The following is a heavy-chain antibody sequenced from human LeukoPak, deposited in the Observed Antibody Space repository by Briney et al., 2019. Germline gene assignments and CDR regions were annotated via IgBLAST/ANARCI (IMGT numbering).Heavy chain of an antibody. CDR3: ARDGVLYGMDV. Sequence: GGSLRLSCAASEFTFSSYSMNWVRQAPGKGLEWVSSITSSSSYIYYADSVKGRFTISRDNAKNSLFLQMNSLRAEDTAVYYCARDGVLYGMDVWGQGTTVTASS. CDR1: EFTFSSYS. CDR2: ITSSSSYI. D-gene: IGHD3-3*01. J-gene: IGHJ6*02. V-gene: IGHV3-21*01.